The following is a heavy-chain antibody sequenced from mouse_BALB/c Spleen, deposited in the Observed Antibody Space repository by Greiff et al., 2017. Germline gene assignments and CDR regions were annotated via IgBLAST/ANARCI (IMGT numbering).Heavy chain of an antibody. Sequence: EVKLQESGPGLVKPSQSLSLTCSVTGYSITSGYYWNWIRQFPGNKLEWMGYISYDGSNNYNPSLKNRISITRDTSKNQFFLKLNSVTTEDTATYYCARGGSSSYAMDYWGQGTSVTVSS. J-gene: IGHJ4*01. CDR2: ISYDGSN. CDR3: ARGGSSSYAMDY. CDR1: GYSITSGYY. V-gene: IGHV3-6*02. D-gene: IGHD1-1*01.